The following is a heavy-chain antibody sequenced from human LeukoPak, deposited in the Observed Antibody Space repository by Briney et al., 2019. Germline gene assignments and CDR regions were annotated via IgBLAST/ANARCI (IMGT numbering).Heavy chain of an antibody. CDR3: ARRKQLWSYYYMDV. CDR1: GGSFSGYY. V-gene: IGHV4-34*11. D-gene: IGHD5-18*01. CDR2: IYYSGST. J-gene: IGHJ6*03. Sequence: SETLSLTCAVYGGSFSGYYWSWIRQPPGKGLEWIGYIYYSGSTNYNPSLKSRATISVDTSKNQFSLKLNSVTAADTAIYYCARRKQLWSYYYMDVWGKGTTVTVSS.